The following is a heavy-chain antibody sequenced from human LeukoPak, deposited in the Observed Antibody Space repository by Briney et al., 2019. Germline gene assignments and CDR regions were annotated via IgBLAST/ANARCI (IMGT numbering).Heavy chain of an antibody. V-gene: IGHV1-2*02. Sequence: ASVKVSCKAPGYTFTSYYMHWVRQAPGQGLEWMGWINPNSGGTNYAQKFQGGVTMTRDTSISTAYMELSRLRSDDTAVYYCARDPTYYYDSSGPFDYWGQGTLVTVSS. D-gene: IGHD3-22*01. J-gene: IGHJ4*02. CDR2: INPNSGGT. CDR1: GYTFTSYY. CDR3: ARDPTYYYDSSGPFDY.